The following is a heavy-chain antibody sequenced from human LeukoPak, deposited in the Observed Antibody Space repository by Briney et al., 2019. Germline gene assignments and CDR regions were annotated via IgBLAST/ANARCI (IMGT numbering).Heavy chain of an antibody. CDR2: ISSSGSTI. CDR1: GFTFSSYE. CDR3: ANGPYGSGSYEVPFDY. Sequence: TGGSLRLSCAASGFTFSSYEMNWVRQAPGKGLEWVSYISSSGSTIYYADSVKGRFTISRDNSKNTLYLQMNSLRAEDTAVYYCANGPYGSGSYEVPFDYWGQGTLVTVSS. V-gene: IGHV3-48*03. D-gene: IGHD3-10*01. J-gene: IGHJ4*02.